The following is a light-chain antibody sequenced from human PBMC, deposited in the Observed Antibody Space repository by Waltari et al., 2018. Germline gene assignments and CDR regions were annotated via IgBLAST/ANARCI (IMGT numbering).Light chain of an antibody. V-gene: IGLV1-51*01. CDR1: TSNLWRQF. CDR2: DDD. J-gene: IGLJ2*01. CDR3: GTWDNGLTAAV. Sequence: QSVLTHPPSVSPAPGQKVTISRSGGTSNLWRQFISRYQQFPGTPPKLLIYDDDKRPSGIPDRFSGSKSGTSATLGITGLQTGDEADYYCGTWDNGLTAAVFGGGTKLTVL.